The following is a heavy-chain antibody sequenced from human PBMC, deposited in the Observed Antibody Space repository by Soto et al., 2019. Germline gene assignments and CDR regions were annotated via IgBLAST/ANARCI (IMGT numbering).Heavy chain of an antibody. CDR2: ISGSGGST. D-gene: IGHD1-26*01. CDR3: AKSYYVDYYYGMDV. V-gene: IGHV3-23*01. J-gene: IGHJ6*02. Sequence: RGSLRLSCAASGFTFSSYAMSWVRQAPGKGLEWVSAISGSGGSTYYADSVKGRFTISRDNSKNTLYLQMNSLRAEDTAVYYCAKSYYVDYYYGMDVWGQGTTVTVSS. CDR1: GFTFSSYA.